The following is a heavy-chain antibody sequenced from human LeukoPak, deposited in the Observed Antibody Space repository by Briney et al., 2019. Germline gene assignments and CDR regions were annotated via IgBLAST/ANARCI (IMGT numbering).Heavy chain of an antibody. V-gene: IGHV4-39*01. Sequence: SETLSLTCIVSGGSIGNTNFYWAWIRQPPGKGLEWIGNIYYAGITSYNPSLKSRVTISVDTSKSQFSLRLTSVTAADTAVYYCARQVPGPYNYYGMDVWGQGTTVTVSS. CDR2: IYYAGIT. CDR3: ARQVPGPYNYYGMDV. CDR1: GGSIGNTNFY. J-gene: IGHJ6*02.